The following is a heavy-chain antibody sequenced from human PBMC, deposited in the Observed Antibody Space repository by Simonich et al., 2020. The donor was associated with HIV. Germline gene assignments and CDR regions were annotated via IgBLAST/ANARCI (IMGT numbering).Heavy chain of an antibody. J-gene: IGHJ4*02. D-gene: IGHD2-2*01. Sequence: QVQLQQWGAGLLKPSETLSLTCAVYGGSFSGYYWSWIRQPQAKGLEWFGEINHSGSTKYNPSLKSRVTISVDTSKNQFSLKLSSVTAADTAVYYCARGFYQRLYYFDYWGQGTLVTVSS. V-gene: IGHV4-34*01. CDR2: INHSGST. CDR1: GGSFSGYY. CDR3: ARGFYQRLYYFDY.